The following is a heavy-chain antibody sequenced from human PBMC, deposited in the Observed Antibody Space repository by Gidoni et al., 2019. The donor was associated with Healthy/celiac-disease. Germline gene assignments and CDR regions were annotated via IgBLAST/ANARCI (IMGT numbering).Heavy chain of an antibody. D-gene: IGHD3-22*01. CDR3: ARGPIFTYYYDSSGLAG. CDR1: GYTFTGYY. V-gene: IGHV1-2*02. CDR2: INPNSGGT. Sequence: QVQLVQSGAEVQKPGASVKVSCQASGYTFTGYYMHWVRQAPGQGLEWMGWINPNSGGTNYAQKFQGRVTMTRDTSISTAYMELSRLRSDDTAVYYCARGPIFTYYYDSSGLAGWGQGTLVTVSS. J-gene: IGHJ4*02.